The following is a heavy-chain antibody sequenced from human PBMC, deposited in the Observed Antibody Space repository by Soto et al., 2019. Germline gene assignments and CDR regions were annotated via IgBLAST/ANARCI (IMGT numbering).Heavy chain of an antibody. CDR2: IRSKPNSYAT. Sequence: RSCAASGFTLRVSAIHWVRQSSGKGLEWVCRIRSKPNSYATAYAASLKGRFTISRDDSKNTAYLQMNSLKTADTAMYYCTRLSLAAAGTDCWGQGTLVTVSS. CDR3: TRLSLAAAGTDC. V-gene: IGHV3-73*01. J-gene: IGHJ4*02. D-gene: IGHD6-13*01. CDR1: GFTLRVSA.